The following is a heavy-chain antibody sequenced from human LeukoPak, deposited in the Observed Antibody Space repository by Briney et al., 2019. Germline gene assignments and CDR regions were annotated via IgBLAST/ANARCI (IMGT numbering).Heavy chain of an antibody. V-gene: IGHV3-23*01. J-gene: IGHJ4*02. CDR1: GFTFSYYA. D-gene: IGHD1-26*01. CDR2: ISGSGGST. CDR3: ANPVGANTGVFDY. Sequence: GGSLRLSCAASGFTFSYYAMSWVRQAPGKGLEWVSAISGSGGSTYYADSVKGRFTISRDNSKNTLYLQMNSLRAEDTAVCYCANPVGANTGVFDYWGQGTLVTVSS.